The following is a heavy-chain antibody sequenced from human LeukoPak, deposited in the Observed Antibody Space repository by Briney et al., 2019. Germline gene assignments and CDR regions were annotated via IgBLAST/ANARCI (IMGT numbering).Heavy chain of an antibody. Sequence: PGGSLRLSCAASGFIFTGYFMSWVRQAPGKGLEWVASIKHDGSEKYYVDSVRGRFTISRDNTKNLLYLQMNSLRAEDTAVYYCAMSREDPVVVVPAAVDYWGQGTLVTVSS. CDR1: GFIFTGYF. CDR3: AMSREDPVVVVPAAVDY. CDR2: IKHDGSEK. D-gene: IGHD2-2*01. J-gene: IGHJ4*02. V-gene: IGHV3-7*03.